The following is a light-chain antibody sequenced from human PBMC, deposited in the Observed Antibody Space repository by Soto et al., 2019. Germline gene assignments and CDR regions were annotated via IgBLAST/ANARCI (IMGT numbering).Light chain of an antibody. CDR1: QSVSNY. J-gene: IGKJ3*01. CDR2: DAS. V-gene: IGKV3-11*01. Sequence: EIVLTQSPATLSLSPGERATLSCRASQSVSNYLAWFQQKPGQAPRLLIYDASNRATGIPARFSGSGSGTDFTLTINSLEPDDFAVYYCQQRGNWPPFTFGPGTRVDIK. CDR3: QQRGNWPPFT.